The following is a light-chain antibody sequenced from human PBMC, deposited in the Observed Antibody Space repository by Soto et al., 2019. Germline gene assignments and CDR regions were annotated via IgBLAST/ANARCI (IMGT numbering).Light chain of an antibody. CDR2: GVY. V-gene: IGKV3-20*01. CDR3: QFYGSSLIT. J-gene: IGKJ5*01. Sequence: EIVLTQSPGTLSLSPVGRAALSCRASQSVSSKFLAWYQQKPGQSPRLLIYGVYSRATGTPDRFSGSGSGTDFTLTISRLEPEDSAVYYCQFYGSSLITFGQGTRLEI. CDR1: QSVSSKF.